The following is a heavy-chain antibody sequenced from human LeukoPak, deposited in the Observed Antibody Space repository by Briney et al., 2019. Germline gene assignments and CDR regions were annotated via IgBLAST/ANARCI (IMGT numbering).Heavy chain of an antibody. CDR1: GFTFSSYA. CDR2: ISGSGGST. V-gene: IGHV3-23*01. D-gene: IGHD4-23*01. Sequence: GGSLRLSCAASGFTFSSYAMSWVRQAPGKGLEWVSAISGSGGSTYYAGSVKGRFTISRDNSKNTLYMRMNSLRAEDTAVYYWASHSAYGGNPGESYFDYWGQGSLVTVSS. CDR3: ASHSAYGGNPGESYFDY. J-gene: IGHJ4*02.